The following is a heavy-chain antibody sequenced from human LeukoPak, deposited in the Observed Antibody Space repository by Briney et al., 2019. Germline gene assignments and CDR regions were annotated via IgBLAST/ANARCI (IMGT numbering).Heavy chain of an antibody. CDR2: IYTSGTT. D-gene: IGHD2-2*01. J-gene: IGHJ5*02. Sequence: SETLSLTCSVTGGSISKYYWSWIRQPPGKGLEWIGYIYTSGTTNYNPSLKSRVTISVDTSKNQFSLKLRSVTAADTAVYYCAREICSSSSCYQYNWFDPWGHGTLVTVSS. CDR3: AREICSSSSCYQYNWFDP. V-gene: IGHV4-4*09. CDR1: GGSISKYY.